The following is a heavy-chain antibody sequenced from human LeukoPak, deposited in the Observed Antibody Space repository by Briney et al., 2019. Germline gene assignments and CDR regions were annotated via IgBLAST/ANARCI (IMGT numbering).Heavy chain of an antibody. CDR2: MNPNSGNT. CDR3: AKRLRYFDWLLDY. CDR1: GYTFTSYD. D-gene: IGHD3-9*01. V-gene: IGHV1-8*01. Sequence: GASVKVSCKASGYTFTSYDINWVRQATGQGLEWMGWMNPNSGNTGYAQKFQGRVTMTRNTSISTAYMELSSLRSEDTAVYHCAKRLRYFDWLLDYWGQGTLVTVSS. J-gene: IGHJ4*02.